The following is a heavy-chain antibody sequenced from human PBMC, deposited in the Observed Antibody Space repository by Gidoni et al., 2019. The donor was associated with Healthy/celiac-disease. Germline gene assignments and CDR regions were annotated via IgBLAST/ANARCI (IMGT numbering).Heavy chain of an antibody. CDR2: IKQDGSEK. Sequence: EVQLVESGGGLVQPGGSLRLSCAASGFTFSSYWMSWVRQAPGKGLEWVANIKQDGSEKYYVDSVKGRFTISRDNAKNSLYLQMNSLRAEDTAVYYCARTVDTAMWPTFDYWGQGTLVTVSS. J-gene: IGHJ4*02. CDR1: GFTFSSYW. D-gene: IGHD5-18*01. V-gene: IGHV3-7*01. CDR3: ARTVDTAMWPTFDY.